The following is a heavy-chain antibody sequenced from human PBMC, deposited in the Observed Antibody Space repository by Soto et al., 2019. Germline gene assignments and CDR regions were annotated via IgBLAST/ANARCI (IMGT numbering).Heavy chain of an antibody. D-gene: IGHD1-1*01. CDR2: IYYIGST. CDR1: GGAMSSYY. CDR3: ARDANWYGDYYGMDV. V-gene: IGHV4-59*01. J-gene: IGHJ6*02. Sequence: SETLSLTXSVSGGAMSSYYWTWIRQPPGKGLEWIGYIYYIGSTKYNPSLKSRVTISVDTSKNQFSLRLSSVTAADTAVYYCARDANWYGDYYGMDVWGQGTTVTVSS.